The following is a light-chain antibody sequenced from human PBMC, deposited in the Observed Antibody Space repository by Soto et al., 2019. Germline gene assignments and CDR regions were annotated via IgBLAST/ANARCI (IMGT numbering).Light chain of an antibody. CDR3: TSWTTSTTMI. J-gene: IGLJ2*01. Sequence: QSVLTQPASVSGSPGQSITITCTGTRSDIGAYNFVSWYQQHPGEVPKLMLYDVSIRPSGVSNRFSGSKSGNTASLTISGLQAEDEADYYFTSWTTSTTMIFGGGTKVTVL. V-gene: IGLV2-14*03. CDR2: DVS. CDR1: RSDIGAYNF.